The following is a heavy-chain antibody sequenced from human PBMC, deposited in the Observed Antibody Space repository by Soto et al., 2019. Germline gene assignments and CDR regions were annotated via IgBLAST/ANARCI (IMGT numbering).Heavy chain of an antibody. CDR1: GGSISSGGYY. CDR3: ARDLRLDS. Sequence: LTCTVSGGSISSGGYYWSWIRQHPGKGLEWIGYIYYSGTPYYNPSLKSRATISIDRSKNQFSLMLDSVTAADTAVYYCARDLRLDSWGPGTLVTVSS. CDR2: IYYSGTP. V-gene: IGHV4-31*03. D-gene: IGHD2-21*02. J-gene: IGHJ4*02.